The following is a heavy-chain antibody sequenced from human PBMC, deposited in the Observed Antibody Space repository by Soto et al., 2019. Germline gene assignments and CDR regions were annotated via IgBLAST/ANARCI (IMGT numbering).Heavy chain of an antibody. CDR1: GFTFSNYY. Sequence: PGGSLRLSCAASGFTFSNYYMMWVRQAPGRGLQWVSAISGSGSPTYYADSVKGRFTISRDNSKNTLYLQMNSLRADDTAVYYCATDIHGATYNYYYGMDVWGPGHTVTVSS. CDR3: ATDIHGATYNYYYGMDV. CDR2: ISGSGSPT. V-gene: IGHV3-23*01. J-gene: IGHJ6*02. D-gene: IGHD4-17*01.